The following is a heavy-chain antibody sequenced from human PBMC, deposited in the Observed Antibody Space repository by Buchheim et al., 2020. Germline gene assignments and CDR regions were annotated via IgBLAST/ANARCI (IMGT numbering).Heavy chain of an antibody. CDR2: IYYSGST. J-gene: IGHJ4*02. V-gene: IGHV4-39*01. D-gene: IGHD6-6*01. CDR1: GGSISSSSYY. Sequence: QLQLQESGPGLVKPSETLSLTCTVSGGSISSSSYYWGWIRQPPGKGLEWIGSIYYSGSTYYNPSLKSRVTISVDTSKNQFSLKLSSVTAADTAVYYCARQGTVASQYSSSSGGYYFDYWGQGTL. CDR3: ARQGTVASQYSSSSGGYYFDY.